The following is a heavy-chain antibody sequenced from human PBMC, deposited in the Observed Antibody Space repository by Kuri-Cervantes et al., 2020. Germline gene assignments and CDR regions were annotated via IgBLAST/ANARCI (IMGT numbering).Heavy chain of an antibody. D-gene: IGHD6-19*01. J-gene: IGHJ3*02. V-gene: IGHV3-30*02. CDR3: ANKGGNSSGWYHDAFDI. CDR2: VRYDGNNK. Sequence: GGSLRLSCAASGFTFSSHGMHWVRQAPGKGPEWVAFVRYDGNNKFYADSVKGRFTISGDTSKNTLYLQMNSLRAEDTAVYYCANKGGNSSGWYHDAFDIWGQGTMVTVSS. CDR1: GFTFSSHG.